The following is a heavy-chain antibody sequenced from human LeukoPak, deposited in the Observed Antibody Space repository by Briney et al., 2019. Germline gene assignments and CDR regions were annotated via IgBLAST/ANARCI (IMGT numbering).Heavy chain of an antibody. CDR3: VKGGSSSHNWFDP. D-gene: IGHD6-13*01. J-gene: IGHJ5*02. Sequence: GGSLRLSRAASGFTFSVFGMHWVRQAPGKGLEWGAFIRNDGSNDYYPDSVKGRFTISRDNSRTTLYLQMHSLRIEDTAVYYCVKGGSSSHNWFDPWGQGILVTVSS. CDR2: IRNDGSND. CDR1: GFTFSVFG. V-gene: IGHV3-30*02.